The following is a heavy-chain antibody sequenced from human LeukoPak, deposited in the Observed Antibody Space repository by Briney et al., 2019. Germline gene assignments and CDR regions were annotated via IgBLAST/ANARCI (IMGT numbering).Heavy chain of an antibody. V-gene: IGHV1-69*13. Sequence: SVKVSCEASGGTFSSYAISWVRQAPGQGLEWMGGIIPIFGTANYAQKFQGRVTITADGSTSTAYMELSSLRSEDTAVYYCARDHEGGGQGLLWFGELFGWGQGTLVTVSS. CDR1: GGTFSSYA. CDR2: IIPIFGTA. J-gene: IGHJ4*02. D-gene: IGHD3-10*01. CDR3: ARDHEGGGQGLLWFGELFG.